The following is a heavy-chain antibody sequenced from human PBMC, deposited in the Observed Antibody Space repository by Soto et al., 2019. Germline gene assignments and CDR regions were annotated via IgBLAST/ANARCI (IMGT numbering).Heavy chain of an antibody. Sequence: PGGSLRLSCSASGFTFSSYAMHWVRQAPGKGLEYVSAISSNGGSTYYADSVKGRFTISRDNSKNTLYLQMSSLRAEDTAVYYCARELNYYDSSGSPSGYYGMDVWGQGTTVTVSS. CDR3: ARELNYYDSSGSPSGYYGMDV. CDR1: GFTFSSYA. D-gene: IGHD3-22*01. J-gene: IGHJ6*02. V-gene: IGHV3-64D*06. CDR2: ISSNGGST.